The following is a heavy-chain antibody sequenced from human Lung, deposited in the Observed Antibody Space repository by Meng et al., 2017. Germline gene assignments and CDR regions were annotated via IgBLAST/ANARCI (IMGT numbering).Heavy chain of an antibody. CDR1: GFTFSTHW. Sequence: EVQLVEAGGGLVQAGGSLRLSCAASGFTFSTHWMHGVRQAPGKGLEWVSRITGDGSSTIYADSVQGRFTMSRDNAKNTLSLQMNSLRAEDTAVYYCARGGVTTDDWGQGTLVTVSS. CDR3: ARGGVTTDD. V-gene: IGHV3-74*01. D-gene: IGHD4-17*01. J-gene: IGHJ4*02. CDR2: ITGDGSST.